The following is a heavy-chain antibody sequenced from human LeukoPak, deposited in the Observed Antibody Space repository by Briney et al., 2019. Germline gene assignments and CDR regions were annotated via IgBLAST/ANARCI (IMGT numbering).Heavy chain of an antibody. CDR2: VSYSGTT. J-gene: IGHJ5*01. CDR3: ARHGGYIFLNWFDP. CDR1: GGSISGSTYY. V-gene: IGHV4-39*01. Sequence: SETLSLTCTVSGGSISGSTYYWGWIRQPPGKGLEWIGTVSYSGTTYYKSSLKSRVTISVDTSKNQFSLYLNFVTAADTAVYYCARHGGYIFLNWFDPWGQGTLVTVSS. D-gene: IGHD6-19*01.